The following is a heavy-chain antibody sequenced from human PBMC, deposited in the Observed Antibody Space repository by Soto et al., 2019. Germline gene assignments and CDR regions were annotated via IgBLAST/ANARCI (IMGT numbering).Heavy chain of an antibody. J-gene: IGHJ4*02. CDR2: ISSTTNYI. V-gene: IGHV3-21*06. Sequence: PGGSLRLSCAASGFIFTRYSMNWVRQAPGKGLEWVSSISSTTNYIYYGDSMKGRFTISRDNAKNSLYLEMNSQRAEDTAVYYCARESEDLTSNFDYWGQGTLVTVSS. CDR3: ARESEDLTSNFDY. CDR1: GFIFTRYS.